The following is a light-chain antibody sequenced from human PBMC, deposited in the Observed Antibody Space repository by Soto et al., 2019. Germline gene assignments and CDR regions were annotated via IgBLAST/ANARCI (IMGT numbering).Light chain of an antibody. Sequence: DIQMTHSPSSLSASVGDRVTITCRTSLSINSNLNWYQHKPGKAPKLLIHAASSLQSGVPSRFSGSGSGTDFTLTISSLQPEDFATYYCQQSYIFPPSFGQGTKVEFK. CDR3: QQSYIFPPS. J-gene: IGKJ2*03. CDR2: AAS. V-gene: IGKV1-39*01. CDR1: LSINSN.